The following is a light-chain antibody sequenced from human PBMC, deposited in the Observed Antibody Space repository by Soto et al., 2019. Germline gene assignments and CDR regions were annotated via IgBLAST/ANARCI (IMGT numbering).Light chain of an antibody. J-gene: IGKJ1*01. Sequence: EIVLTQSPGTLSLSPGERATLSCRASQSVSSSYFAWYQQRFGQAPRRLIYGASSRATGIPDRFSVSGSGTDFTLTISRLEPEDFAVYYCQQYGSSSWTFGQGTKVEIK. CDR3: QQYGSSSWT. CDR2: GAS. V-gene: IGKV3-20*01. CDR1: QSVSSSY.